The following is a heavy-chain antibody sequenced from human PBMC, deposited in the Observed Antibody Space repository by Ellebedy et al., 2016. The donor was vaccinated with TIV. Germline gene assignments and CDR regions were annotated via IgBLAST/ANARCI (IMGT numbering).Heavy chain of an antibody. D-gene: IGHD4-11*01. J-gene: IGHJ5*02. Sequence: AASVKVSCKASGVTFSRYAVRWVRQAPGHGLEWMETLIPMYGKTHYAQKLQGRVTIAADESTNTAFMELSSLKSEDTAIYYCARGEYRNWFDPWGQGTLVTVSS. V-gene: IGHV1-69*13. CDR3: ARGEYRNWFDP. CDR2: LIPMYGKT. CDR1: GVTFSRYA.